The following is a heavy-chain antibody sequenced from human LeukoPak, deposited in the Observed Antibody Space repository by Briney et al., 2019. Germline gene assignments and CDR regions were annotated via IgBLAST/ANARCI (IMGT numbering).Heavy chain of an antibody. J-gene: IGHJ4*02. CDR2: ISGSGGRT. CDR1: GFIFSSYA. D-gene: IGHD2-8*02. Sequence: PGGALRLSCAASGFIFSSYAMSWVRQAPGRGLWWVSGISGSGGRTCYSDSVKGRFTISRDKAKNSLSLQMTSLRAEDTAVYYCARGTGQTDYWGQGTLVTVSS. CDR3: ARGTGQTDY. V-gene: IGHV3-23*01.